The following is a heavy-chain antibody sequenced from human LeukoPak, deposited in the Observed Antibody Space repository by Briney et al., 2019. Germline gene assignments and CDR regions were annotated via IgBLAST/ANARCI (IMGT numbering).Heavy chain of an antibody. CDR1: GFTFSNAW. J-gene: IGHJ6*03. Sequence: GGSLRLSCAASGFTFSNAWMSWVRQAPGKGLEWVGRIKSKTDGGTTDYAAPVKGRFTISRDDSKNTLNLQMNSLKTEDTAVYYCTTDVMTTAYRYYYYMDVWGKGTTVTVSS. CDR3: TTDVMTTAYRYYYYMDV. CDR2: IKSKTDGGTT. V-gene: IGHV3-15*01. D-gene: IGHD4-11*01.